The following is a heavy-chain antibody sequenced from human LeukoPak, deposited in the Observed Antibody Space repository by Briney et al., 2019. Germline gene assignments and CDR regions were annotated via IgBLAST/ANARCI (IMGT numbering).Heavy chain of an antibody. J-gene: IGHJ4*02. CDR3: AIRGYSYGLDY. Sequence: SETLSLTCTVSGGSISSSSYYWGWIRRPPGKGLEWIGSIYYSGSTYYNPSLKSRVTISVDTSKNQFSLKLSSVTAADTAVYYCAIRGYSYGLDYWGQGTLVTVSS. CDR2: IYYSGST. CDR1: GGSISSSSYY. V-gene: IGHV4-39*01. D-gene: IGHD5-18*01.